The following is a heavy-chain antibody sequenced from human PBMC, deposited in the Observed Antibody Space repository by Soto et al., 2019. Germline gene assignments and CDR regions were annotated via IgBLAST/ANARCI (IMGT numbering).Heavy chain of an antibody. CDR3: ARSPSGETTVTPYYFDY. V-gene: IGHV1-8*01. CDR1: RYTFISYD. J-gene: IGHJ4*02. Sequence: QVQLVQSGAEVKKPGASVKVSCKASRYTFISYDINWVRQATGQGLEWMGWMNPKSANTGYAQNFQGRVTMTRNTSXSXXYRELSSLRSEDTAVYYCARSPSGETTVTPYYFDYWGQGTLVTVSS. CDR2: MNPKSANT. D-gene: IGHD4-4*01.